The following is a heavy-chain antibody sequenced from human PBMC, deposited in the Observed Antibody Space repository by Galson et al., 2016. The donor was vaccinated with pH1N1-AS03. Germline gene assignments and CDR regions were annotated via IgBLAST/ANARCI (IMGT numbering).Heavy chain of an antibody. Sequence: SLRLSCAASGFTFNSYAMTWVRQAPGKGLEWVSTISGSGGRTYYADSVKGRFTISRDNSKNTLYLQMNSLRADDTAVYYCAKTPYGDYDGAYFDYWGQGTLVTVSS. J-gene: IGHJ4*02. D-gene: IGHD4-17*01. CDR3: AKTPYGDYDGAYFDY. CDR1: GFTFNSYA. V-gene: IGHV3-23*01. CDR2: ISGSGGRT.